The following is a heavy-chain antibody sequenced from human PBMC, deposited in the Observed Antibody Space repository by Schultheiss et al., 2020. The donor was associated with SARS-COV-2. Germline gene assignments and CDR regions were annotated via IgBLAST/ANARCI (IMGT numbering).Heavy chain of an antibody. V-gene: IGHV1-69*05. CDR2: IIPIFGTA. Sequence: SVKVSCKASGYTFTSYGISWVRQAPGQGLEWMGGIIPIFGTANYAQKFQGRVTMTRNTSISTAYMELSSLRSEDTAVYYCARDLPWLRPFDYWGQGTLVTVSS. CDR3: ARDLPWLRPFDY. D-gene: IGHD5-12*01. CDR1: GYTFTSYG. J-gene: IGHJ4*02.